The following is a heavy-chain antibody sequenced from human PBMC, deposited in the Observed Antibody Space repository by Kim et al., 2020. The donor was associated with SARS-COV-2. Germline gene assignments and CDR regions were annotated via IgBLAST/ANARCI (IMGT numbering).Heavy chain of an antibody. CDR3: ARHLRNWYFDL. V-gene: IGHV4-39*01. J-gene: IGHJ2*01. Sequence: YNPARKGRVTISVDTSKKQFSLRLSSVTAADAAVYYCARHLRNWYFDLWGRGTLVTVSS.